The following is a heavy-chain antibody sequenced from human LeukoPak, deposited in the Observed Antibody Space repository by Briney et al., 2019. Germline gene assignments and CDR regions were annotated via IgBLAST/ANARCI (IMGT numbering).Heavy chain of an antibody. J-gene: IGHJ4*02. Sequence: GRSLRLSCAASGFTFSSYAMHWVRQSLGKGLEWVAVMSYDGFNKYYADSVKGRFTISRDNSKNTLYLQMNSLRAEDTAVYYCAKTKGYSYGYYFDYWGQGTLVTVSS. D-gene: IGHD5-18*01. V-gene: IGHV3-30*18. CDR2: MSYDGFNK. CDR1: GFTFSSYA. CDR3: AKTKGYSYGYYFDY.